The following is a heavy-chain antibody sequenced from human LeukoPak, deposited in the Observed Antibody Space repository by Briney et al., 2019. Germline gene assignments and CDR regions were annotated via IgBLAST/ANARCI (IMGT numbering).Heavy chain of an antibody. J-gene: IGHJ4*02. V-gene: IGHV1-2*02. CDR2: INPNSGGT. CDR3: ARDPVYSGGYYYFDY. CDR1: GYTFTGYY. D-gene: IGHD3-22*01. Sequence: ASVKVSCKASGYTFTGYYMHWVRQAPGQGLEWMGWINPNSGGTNYAQKFQGRVTMTRDTSISTAYMELSRLRSDDTAVYYCARDPVYSGGYYYFDYWGQGTLATVSS.